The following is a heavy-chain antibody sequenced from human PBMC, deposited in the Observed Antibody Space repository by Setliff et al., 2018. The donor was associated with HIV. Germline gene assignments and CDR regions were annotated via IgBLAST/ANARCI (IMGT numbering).Heavy chain of an antibody. CDR1: GYSFTSYD. Sequence: ASVKVSCKASGYSFTSYDVSWVRQATGQGLEWVGWMNPDTGNTGYAQKFQGRVTFTRNTSTSTAYMDLSSLTSDDTAVYYCARQSTTSRDFDSWGQGTLVTVSS. D-gene: IGHD2-2*01. CDR3: ARQSTTSRDFDS. V-gene: IGHV1-8*01. J-gene: IGHJ4*02. CDR2: MNPDTGNT.